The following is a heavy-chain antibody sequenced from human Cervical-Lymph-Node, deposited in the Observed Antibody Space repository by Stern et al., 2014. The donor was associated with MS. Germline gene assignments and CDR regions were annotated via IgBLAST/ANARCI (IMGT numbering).Heavy chain of an antibody. CDR2: INPSGGST. CDR1: GYTFSSHY. J-gene: IGHJ6*02. CDR3: AREVAGHRLGMMDV. D-gene: IGHD6-19*01. V-gene: IGHV1-46*01. Sequence: HVQLVQSGAEVKKPGASVKVSCKASGYTFSSHYMHWVRQAPGQGLEWMGIINPSGGSTSHAQKFQGRVTMTRDTSTSTVYMELSSLRSEDTAVYYCAREVAGHRLGMMDVWGQGTTVTVSS.